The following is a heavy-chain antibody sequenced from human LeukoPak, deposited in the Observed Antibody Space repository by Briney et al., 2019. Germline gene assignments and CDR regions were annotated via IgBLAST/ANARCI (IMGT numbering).Heavy chain of an antibody. Sequence: GGSLRLSCAASGFTFSSYWMSWVRQAPGKGLEWVANIKQDGSEKYYVNSVKGRFTISRDNAKNSLYLQMNSLRAEDTAVYYCARDRDPWGSYYYYMDVWGKGTTVTVSS. CDR1: GFTFSSYW. CDR2: IKQDGSEK. D-gene: IGHD7-27*01. V-gene: IGHV3-7*01. J-gene: IGHJ6*03. CDR3: ARDRDPWGSYYYYMDV.